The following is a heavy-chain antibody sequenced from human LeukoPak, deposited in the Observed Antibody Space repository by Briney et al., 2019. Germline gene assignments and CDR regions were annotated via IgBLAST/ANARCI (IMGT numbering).Heavy chain of an antibody. CDR2: INPNSGGT. Sequence: ASVKVSCKASGYTFTGYYMHWVRQAPGQGLEWMGWINPNSGGTNYAQKFQGRVTMTRDTSISTAYMELSRLRSDDTAVYYCARVAGEGIVVVPAYYYYGMDVWGQGTTVTVSS. J-gene: IGHJ6*02. D-gene: IGHD2-2*01. V-gene: IGHV1-2*02. CDR1: GYTFTGYY. CDR3: ARVAGEGIVVVPAYYYYGMDV.